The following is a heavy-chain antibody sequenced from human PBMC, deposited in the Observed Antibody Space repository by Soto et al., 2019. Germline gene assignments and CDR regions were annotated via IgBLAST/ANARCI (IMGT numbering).Heavy chain of an antibody. CDR2: ISYSGNT. CDR3: ARGSDYVYFFDI. Sequence: QVQLQESGPGLVKPTQTLSLTCTVSGGSVSSGGYYWSWIRQPPGKGLEWIGYISYSGNTFYNPSLKSRVTISIDSSKNQFSLKLRSVTAADTALFYCARGSDYVYFFDIWGQGTLVTVSS. V-gene: IGHV4-31*03. CDR1: GGSVSSGGYY. J-gene: IGHJ4*02. D-gene: IGHD1-26*01.